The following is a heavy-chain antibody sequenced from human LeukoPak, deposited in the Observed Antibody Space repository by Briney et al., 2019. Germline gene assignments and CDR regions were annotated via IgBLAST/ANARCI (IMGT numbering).Heavy chain of an antibody. Sequence: ASVKVSCKASGYSSTNYGISWVRQAPGQGLEWMGWIHIYRGNTNYAQKFQGRVTMTTDTSTSTVYMELSRPRSDDTAVYYCARGEWFGESHFDYWGQGTLVTVSS. CDR3: ARGEWFGESHFDY. D-gene: IGHD3-10*01. J-gene: IGHJ4*02. CDR1: GYSSTNYG. CDR2: IHIYRGNT. V-gene: IGHV1-18*01.